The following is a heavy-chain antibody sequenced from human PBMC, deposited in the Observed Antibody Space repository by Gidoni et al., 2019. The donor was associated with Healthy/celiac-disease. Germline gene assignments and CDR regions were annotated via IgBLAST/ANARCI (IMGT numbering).Heavy chain of an antibody. D-gene: IGHD4-4*01. J-gene: IGHJ5*02. CDR3: ARAITVTTGIDP. CDR2: IYYSGST. V-gene: IGHV4-31*02. Sequence: GLEWIGYIYYSGSTYYNPSLKSRVTISVDTSKNQFSLKLSSVTAADTAVYYCARAITVTTGIDPWGQGTLVTVSS.